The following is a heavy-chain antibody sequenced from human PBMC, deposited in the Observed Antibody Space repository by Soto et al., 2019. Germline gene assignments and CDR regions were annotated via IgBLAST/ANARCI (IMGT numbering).Heavy chain of an antibody. D-gene: IGHD3-16*02. CDR1: GFTVSSNY. CDR2: IHSGGST. Sequence: EVQLVESGGGLVQPGGSLRLSCAASGFTVSSNYMSWVRQAPGKGLEWVSVIHSGGSTYYADSVKGRFTISRDNSKNTLYLQMNSLRAEDTAVYYCARDLGYYDYVWGSYRSRNAFDIWGQGTMVTVSS. J-gene: IGHJ3*02. V-gene: IGHV3-66*01. CDR3: ARDLGYYDYVWGSYRSRNAFDI.